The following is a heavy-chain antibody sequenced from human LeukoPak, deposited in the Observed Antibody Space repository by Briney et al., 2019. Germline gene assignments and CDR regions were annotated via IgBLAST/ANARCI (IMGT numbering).Heavy chain of an antibody. Sequence: SVKVSCKASVGTFRRYAISWVRQAPGKGLEWMGGIIPIFGTANYAQKFQDRVTITADESTSTAYMELSSLRSEDTAVYYCARGWLRVPGYYYYMDVWGKGTTVTVSS. CDR3: ARGWLRVPGYYYYMDV. CDR2: IIPIFGTA. V-gene: IGHV1-69*13. J-gene: IGHJ6*03. CDR1: VGTFRRYA. D-gene: IGHD5-24*01.